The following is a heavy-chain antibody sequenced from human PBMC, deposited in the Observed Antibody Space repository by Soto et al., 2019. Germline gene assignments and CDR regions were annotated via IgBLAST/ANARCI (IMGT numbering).Heavy chain of an antibody. CDR2: INPYGGAA. Sequence: GASVKVSCKASGYTFTSTWMHWVRQAPGQGLEWMGIINPYGGAATYAEKFQGRVTMTRDTSTATDYMELSSLTSEDTAVYYCARDQSWQDLVWRLDPWGQGTLVTVSS. CDR1: GYTFTSTW. D-gene: IGHD6-13*01. V-gene: IGHV1-46*03. CDR3: ARDQSWQDLVWRLDP. J-gene: IGHJ5*02.